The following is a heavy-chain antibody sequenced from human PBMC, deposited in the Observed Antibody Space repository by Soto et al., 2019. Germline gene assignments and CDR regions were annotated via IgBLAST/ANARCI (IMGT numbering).Heavy chain of an antibody. J-gene: IGHJ6*02. CDR1: GFTFSNAW. CDR3: TTVTYYYDSSGYSWSRYYYGMDV. V-gene: IGHV3-15*01. D-gene: IGHD3-22*01. CDR2: IKSKTDGGTT. Sequence: GGSLRLSCAASGFTFSNAWMSWVRQAPGKGLEWVGRIKSKTDGGTTDYAAPVKGRSTISRDDSKNTLYLQMNSLKTEDTAVYYCTTVTYYYDSSGYSWSRYYYGMDVWGQGTTVTVSS.